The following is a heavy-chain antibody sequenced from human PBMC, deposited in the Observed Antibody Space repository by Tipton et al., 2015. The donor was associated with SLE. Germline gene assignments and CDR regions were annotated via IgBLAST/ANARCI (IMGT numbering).Heavy chain of an antibody. D-gene: IGHD3-3*02. CDR2: IYHSGIT. CDR3: ARGPPFMEWERNWFDP. Sequence: TLSLTCTVSGGSIRSYYWTWIRQPPGKRLEWIAYIYHSGITNYNPSLQSRVTISVDRSKNQFFLKLTSVTAADTAVYYCARGPPFMEWERNWFDPWGQGTQVTVSS. CDR1: GGSIRSYY. V-gene: IGHV4-59*01. J-gene: IGHJ5*02.